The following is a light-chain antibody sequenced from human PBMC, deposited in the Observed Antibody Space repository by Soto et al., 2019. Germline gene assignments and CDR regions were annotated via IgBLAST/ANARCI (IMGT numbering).Light chain of an antibody. CDR1: QSISIN. V-gene: IGKV3D-15*01. J-gene: IGKJ1*01. CDR2: AGS. CDR3: QQFRNWPWT. Sequence: IVLTHSPGTLSVSPGYRFTLSCSSSQSISINLAWYQHKPGQAPRLLIHAGSTRATGIPARISGSGSGTEFTLTISSLQSEDFAVYYCQQFRNWPWTFGQGTKVDIK.